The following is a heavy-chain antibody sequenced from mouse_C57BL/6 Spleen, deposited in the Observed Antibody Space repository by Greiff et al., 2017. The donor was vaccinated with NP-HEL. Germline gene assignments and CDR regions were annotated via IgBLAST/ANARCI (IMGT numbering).Heavy chain of an antibody. CDR1: GYTFTDYN. J-gene: IGHJ1*03. D-gene: IGHD1-1*01. V-gene: IGHV1-18*01. CDR3: AREKDGRGYWYFDV. CDR2: INPNNGGT. Sequence: EVKLQQSGPELVKPGASVKIPCKASGYTFTDYNMDWVKQSHGKSLEWIGDINPNNGGTIYNQKFKGKATLTVDKSSSTAYMELRSLTSEDTAVYYCAREKDGRGYWYFDVWGTGTTVTVSS.